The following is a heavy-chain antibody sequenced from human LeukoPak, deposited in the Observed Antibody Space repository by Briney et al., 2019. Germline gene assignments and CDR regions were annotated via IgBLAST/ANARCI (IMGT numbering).Heavy chain of an antibody. Sequence: PGGSLRLSCAASGFTFSSYGMHWVRQAPGKGLEWVAVISYDGSNKYYADSVKGRFTISRDNSKNTLYLQMNSLRAEDTAVYYCAKDQGLAVAGLDYFDYWGQGTLVTVSS. CDR1: GFTFSSYG. J-gene: IGHJ4*02. D-gene: IGHD6-19*01. CDR2: ISYDGSNK. CDR3: AKDQGLAVAGLDYFDY. V-gene: IGHV3-30*18.